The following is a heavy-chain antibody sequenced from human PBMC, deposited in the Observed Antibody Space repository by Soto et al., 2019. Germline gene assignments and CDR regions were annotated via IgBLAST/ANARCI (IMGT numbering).Heavy chain of an antibody. D-gene: IGHD3-22*01. CDR3: ARVGPWVPYYYDSSPYTFENWFDP. CDR1: GYSISSGYY. Sequence: PSETLSLTCAVSGYSISSGYYWGWLRQPPGKGLEWIGSIYHSGSTYYNPSLNSRVTLSIDMTNNHVSLILNSVTAADTAVYYCARVGPWVPYYYDSSPYTFENWFDPWGQGTLVTVSS. CDR2: IYHSGST. J-gene: IGHJ5*02. V-gene: IGHV4-38-2*01.